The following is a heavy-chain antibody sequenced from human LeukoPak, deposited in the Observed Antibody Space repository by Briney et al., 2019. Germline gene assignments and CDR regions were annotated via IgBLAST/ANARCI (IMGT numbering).Heavy chain of an antibody. D-gene: IGHD6-19*01. CDR2: TRNKANSYTT. CDR3: AREGSSGWYYFDY. CDR1: GSTFSNYA. V-gene: IGHV3-72*01. J-gene: IGHJ4*02. Sequence: GGSLRLSCAASGSTFSNYAMDWVRQAPGKGLEWVGRTRNKANSYTTEYAASVKGRFTISRDDSKNSLYLQMNSLKTEDTAVYYCAREGSSGWYYFDYWGQGTLVTVSS.